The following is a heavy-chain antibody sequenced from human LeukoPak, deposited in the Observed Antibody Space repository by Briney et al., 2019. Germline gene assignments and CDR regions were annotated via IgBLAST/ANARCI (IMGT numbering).Heavy chain of an antibody. CDR1: GDSISSYY. Sequence: SETLSLTCTVSGDSISSYYWSWIRQPPEKGLEWIGYLYYSGSTNYNPSLKSRVTISVDTSKNQFSLKLTSVTAADTAVYYCARGMYYYDGSGDYWGQGILVTVSS. CDR3: ARGMYYYDGSGDY. J-gene: IGHJ4*02. D-gene: IGHD3-22*01. CDR2: LYYSGST. V-gene: IGHV4-59*08.